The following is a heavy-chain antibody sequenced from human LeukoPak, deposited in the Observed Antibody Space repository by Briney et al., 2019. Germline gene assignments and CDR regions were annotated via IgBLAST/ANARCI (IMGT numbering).Heavy chain of an antibody. D-gene: IGHD3-10*01. Sequence: GGSLRLSCAASGFIVSSNYMSWVRQAPGKGLEWVSVVYSGGNTNYADSVKGRFTISRDNTKNTLYLQMNSLRAEDTAVYYCARAGKTGAAAFDIWGQGTMVTVSS. CDR2: VYSGGNT. CDR3: ARAGKTGAAAFDI. J-gene: IGHJ3*02. CDR1: GFIVSSNY. V-gene: IGHV3-53*01.